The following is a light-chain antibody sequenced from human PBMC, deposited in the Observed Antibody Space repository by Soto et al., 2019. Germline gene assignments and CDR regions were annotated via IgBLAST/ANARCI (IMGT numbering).Light chain of an antibody. J-gene: IGKJ1*01. CDR3: QHYGSSLWT. CDR1: QSVSSSN. V-gene: IGKV3-20*01. CDR2: GAS. Sequence: EIVLTQSPGTLSLSPGERATLSCRAGQSVSSSNLAWYQQKPGQAPRLLIYGASTRATGIPDRFSGSGSGTDFTLTISRLEPEDFAVYYCQHYGSSLWTFGQGTKVEIK.